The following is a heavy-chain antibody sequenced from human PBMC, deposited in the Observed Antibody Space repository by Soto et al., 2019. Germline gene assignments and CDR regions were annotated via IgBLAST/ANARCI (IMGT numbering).Heavy chain of an antibody. Sequence: ASVKVSCKASGYTFTSYAMHWVRQAPGQRLEWMGWINAGNGNTKYSQKFQGRVTITRDTSASTAYMELSSLRSEDTAVYYCARGVDFSSTSCYLTSWFDPWGQGTLVTVSS. D-gene: IGHD2-2*01. CDR2: INAGNGNT. CDR3: ARGVDFSSTSCYLTSWFDP. CDR1: GYTFTSYA. J-gene: IGHJ5*02. V-gene: IGHV1-3*01.